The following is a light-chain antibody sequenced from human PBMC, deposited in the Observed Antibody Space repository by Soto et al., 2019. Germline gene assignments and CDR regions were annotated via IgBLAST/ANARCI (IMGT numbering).Light chain of an antibody. V-gene: IGKV1-9*01. CDR3: QQRKSYPIT. CDR1: QDINTY. Sequence: DIQLTQSPSVLSASVGDRVTITCRASQDINTYLAWYQQKPGKAPKLLIFAASTLQNGVPSRFSGSGSGTEFTVTITSLQPEDFATYYCQQRKSYPITFCQGTRLEIK. CDR2: AAS. J-gene: IGKJ5*01.